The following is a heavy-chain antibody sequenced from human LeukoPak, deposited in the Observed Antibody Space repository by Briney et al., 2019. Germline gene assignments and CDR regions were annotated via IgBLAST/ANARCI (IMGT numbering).Heavy chain of an antibody. CDR2: ISSSSSYI. D-gene: IGHD4-23*01. CDR1: GFTFSSYG. CDR3: ARDGKRVSFDY. J-gene: IGHJ4*02. V-gene: IGHV3-21*01. Sequence: PGGSLRLSCAASGFTFSSYGMHWVRQAPGKGLEWVSSISSSSSYIYYADSVKGRFTISRDNAKNSLYLQMNSLRAEDTAVYYCARDGKRVSFDYWGQGTLVTVSS.